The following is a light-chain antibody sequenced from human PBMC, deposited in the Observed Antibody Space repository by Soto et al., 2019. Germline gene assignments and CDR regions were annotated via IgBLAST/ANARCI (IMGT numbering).Light chain of an antibody. CDR3: SSYTSSNTYV. J-gene: IGLJ1*01. Sequence: QSVLTQPASVSGSPGQSITISCTGTISDVSGYNFVSWYQQYPGEAPKLTIYDVSNRPSGVSNRFSGSKSGNTASLTISGLQAEDEADYYCSSYTSSNTYVFGTGTKLTVL. CDR1: ISDVSGYNF. CDR2: DVS. V-gene: IGLV2-14*03.